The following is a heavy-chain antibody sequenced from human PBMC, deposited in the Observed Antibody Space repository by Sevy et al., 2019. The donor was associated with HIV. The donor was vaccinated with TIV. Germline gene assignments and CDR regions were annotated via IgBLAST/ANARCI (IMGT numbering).Heavy chain of an antibody. CDR2: IKSKTEGATR. V-gene: IGHV3-15*01. CDR1: GFTFSNAW. J-gene: IGHJ4*02. D-gene: IGHD1-26*01. CDR3: TAGVGASDFDY. Sequence: GGSLRLSCAASGFTFSNAWMSWVRQAPGKGLEWVGRIKSKTEGATRDFAAPVKGRLLISRDDSRNTVYLQMNSLKTEDTAVHYCTAGVGASDFDYWGQGTLVTVSS.